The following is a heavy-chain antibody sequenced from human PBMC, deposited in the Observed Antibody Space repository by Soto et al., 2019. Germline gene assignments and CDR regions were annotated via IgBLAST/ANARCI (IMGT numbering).Heavy chain of an antibody. D-gene: IGHD7-27*01. J-gene: IGHJ2*01. CDR2: INSDGSST. CDR1: GFTFSSYW. CDR3: ARATNWENWYFDL. Sequence: EVQLVESGGGLVQPGGSLRLSCAASGFTFSSYWMHWVRQAPGTGLVWVSRINSDGSSTSYADSVKGRFTISRDNAKNTLYLQMNSLRAEDTAVYYCARATNWENWYFDLWGRGTLVTVSS. V-gene: IGHV3-74*01.